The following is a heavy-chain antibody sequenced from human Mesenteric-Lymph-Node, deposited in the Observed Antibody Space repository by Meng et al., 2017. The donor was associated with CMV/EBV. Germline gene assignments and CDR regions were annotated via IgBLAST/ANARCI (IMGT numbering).Heavy chain of an antibody. Sequence: GESLKISCAASGFTFSSHDMNWVRQAPGKGLEWVSSISSSSSYIYYADSVKGRFTISRDNAKNSLYLQMNSLRAEDTAVYYCASGYDILTGPERGNWFDPWGQGTLVTVSS. CDR1: GFTFSSHD. D-gene: IGHD3-9*01. CDR2: ISSSSSYI. V-gene: IGHV3-21*01. CDR3: ASGYDILTGPERGNWFDP. J-gene: IGHJ5*02.